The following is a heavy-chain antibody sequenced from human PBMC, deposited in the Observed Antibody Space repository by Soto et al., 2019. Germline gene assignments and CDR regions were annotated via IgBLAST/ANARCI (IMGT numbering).Heavy chain of an antibody. V-gene: IGHV3-11*01. J-gene: IGHJ4*02. D-gene: IGHD6-6*01. CDR3: AGQYSSSSVEF. CDR1: GFTFRDYD. CDR2: MSSGVIAR. Sequence: PGGSMRLSCSASGFTFRDYDMNWIRQAPVKGLEWVSYMSSGVIARYYADSVKGRCTIRRAHAKNPLHLQMNSLTAQAPDVYYCAGQYSSSSVEFWGKRTLVTVSS.